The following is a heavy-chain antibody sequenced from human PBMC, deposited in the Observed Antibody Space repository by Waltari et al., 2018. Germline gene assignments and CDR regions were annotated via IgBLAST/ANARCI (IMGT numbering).Heavy chain of an antibody. D-gene: IGHD3-10*01. Sequence: GLEWMGGIIPIFGTANYAQKFQGRVTITTDESTSTAYMELSSLRSEDTAVYYCARGVMVRGVITPYYFDYWGQGTLVTVSS. CDR3: ARGVMVRGVITPYYFDY. J-gene: IGHJ4*02. CDR2: IIPIFGTA. V-gene: IGHV1-69*05.